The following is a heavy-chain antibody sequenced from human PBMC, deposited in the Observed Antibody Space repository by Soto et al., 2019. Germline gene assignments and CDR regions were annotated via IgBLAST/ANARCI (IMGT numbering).Heavy chain of an antibody. J-gene: IGHJ4*02. CDR3: AKDQDPQARAYYFDY. V-gene: IGHV3-30*18. CDR1: GLNFSSYG. CDR2: ISYDGSNK. D-gene: IGHD5-12*01. Sequence: PGGSMRLSCTASGLNFSSYGRHWVRQAPGKGLEWVAVISYDGSNKYYADSVKGRFTISRDNSKNTLYLQMNSLRAEDTAVYYCAKDQDPQARAYYFDYWGQGTLVTVSS.